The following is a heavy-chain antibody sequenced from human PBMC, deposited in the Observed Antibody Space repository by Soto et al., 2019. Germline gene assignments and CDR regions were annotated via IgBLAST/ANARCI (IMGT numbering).Heavy chain of an antibody. D-gene: IGHD3-16*01. V-gene: IGHV4-61*08. CDR3: GRLGEPSVI. CDR2: SFYSGST. J-gene: IGHJ4*02. Sequence: SETLSLTCTVSGGSISSCDYYWRWTRQSPGKGLEWISCSFYSGSTNYNPSLKSRVTISVDTSKNQFSLKLSSVTAADTAVYYCGRLGEPSVIWGQGTLVTVS. CDR1: GGSISSCDYY.